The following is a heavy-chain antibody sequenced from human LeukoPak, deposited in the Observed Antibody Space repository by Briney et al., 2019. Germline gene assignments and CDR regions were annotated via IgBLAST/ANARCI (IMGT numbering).Heavy chain of an antibody. Sequence: ASVKVSCKASGYTFTGYYMHWVRQAPGQGLEWMGWINPNSGGTNYAQKFQGRVTMTRDTSISTAYMELSRLRSDDTAVYYCAITKTYSSSWRDAFDIWGQGTMVTVSS. CDR2: INPNSGGT. CDR3: AITKTYSSSWRDAFDI. CDR1: GYTFTGYY. D-gene: IGHD6-13*01. V-gene: IGHV1-2*02. J-gene: IGHJ3*02.